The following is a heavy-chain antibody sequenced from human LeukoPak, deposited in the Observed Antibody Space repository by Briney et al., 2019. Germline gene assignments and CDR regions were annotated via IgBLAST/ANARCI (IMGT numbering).Heavy chain of an antibody. D-gene: IGHD2-2*01. CDR2: IRSKAYGGTT. J-gene: IGHJ5*02. V-gene: IGHV3-49*04. CDR1: GFTFGDYA. CDR3: TRDPYPLGYCSSTSCYP. Sequence: GGSLRLSCTAPGFTFGDYAMSWVRQAPGKGLEWVGFIRSKAYGGTTEYAASVKGRFTISRDDSKSIAYLQMNSLKTEDTAVYYYTRDPYPLGYCSSTSCYPWGQGTLVTVSS.